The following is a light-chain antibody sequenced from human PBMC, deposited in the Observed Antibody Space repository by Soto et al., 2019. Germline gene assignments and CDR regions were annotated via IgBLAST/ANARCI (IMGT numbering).Light chain of an antibody. CDR2: DAS. Sequence: EVVLTQSPESLSLPPVEIATVSCRASQSISSDLAWYQQKPGQAPRLLIYDASSRATGIPARFSGSGSGTDSTLTISSLEPEDFAVYYCQQLTDWPPQWKFGQGTTGAIK. CDR1: QSISSD. J-gene: IGKJ1*01. V-gene: IGKV3-11*01. CDR3: QQLTDWPPQWK.